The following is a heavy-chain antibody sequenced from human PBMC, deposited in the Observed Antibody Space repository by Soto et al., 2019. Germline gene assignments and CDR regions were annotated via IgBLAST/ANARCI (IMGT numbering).Heavy chain of an antibody. CDR2: ILNDGSNR. D-gene: IGHD3-10*01. CDR3: ARDDEYSGNGMDF. J-gene: IGHJ6*02. CDR1: GFTFSNYG. V-gene: IGHV3-33*01. Sequence: QVQLVESGGGVVQPGRSLRLSCAASGFTFSNYGMHWVRQAPGKGLEWVAVILNDGSNRYHADSVKDRFTISRDNSKNTLYLQMNSLRAEDTAVYYCARDDEYSGNGMDFWGQATTVTVS.